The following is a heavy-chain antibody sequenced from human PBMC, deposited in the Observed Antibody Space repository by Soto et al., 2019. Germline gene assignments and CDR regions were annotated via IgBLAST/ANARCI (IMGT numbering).Heavy chain of an antibody. J-gene: IGHJ4*02. D-gene: IGHD4-17*01. Sequence: QVQLVESGGGVVQAGRSLRLSCAASGFTFSSYGMHWVRQAPGKGLEWVAFIWYDGRKKYYADSVKGRFTISRDNSKNTLYLQMNSLSDEDTAVYYCARDSNHDYGDYRPAYWGQGTLVTVSS. CDR3: ARDSNHDYGDYRPAY. CDR2: IWYDGRKK. CDR1: GFTFSSYG. V-gene: IGHV3-33*01.